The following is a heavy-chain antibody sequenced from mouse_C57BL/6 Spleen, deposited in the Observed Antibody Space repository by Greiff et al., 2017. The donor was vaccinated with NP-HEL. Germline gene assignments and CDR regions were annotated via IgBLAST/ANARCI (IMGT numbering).Heavy chain of an antibody. CDR3: AREEKLGDWYFDV. CDR2: IYPGSGNT. V-gene: IGHV1-76*01. Sequence: VQLQESGAELVRPGASVKLSCKASGYTFTDYYINWVKQRPGQGLEWIARIYPGSGNTYYNEKFKGKATLTAEKSSSTAYMQLSSLTSEDSAVYFCAREEKLGDWYFDVWGTGTTVTVSS. J-gene: IGHJ1*03. CDR1: GYTFTDYY. D-gene: IGHD4-1*01.